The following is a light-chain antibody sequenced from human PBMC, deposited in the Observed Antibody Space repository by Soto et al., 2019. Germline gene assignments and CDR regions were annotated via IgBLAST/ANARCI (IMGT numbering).Light chain of an antibody. CDR3: QYFDSPQWT. Sequence: VLTQSPDTLSLSPGDRATLSCRANQRASRQYLSWYQQRPGQPPRLLIYSVSMRADGIPDRFSGSGSGSEFTLTINRLEPEDFAVYYCQYFDSPQWTFGQGTKIE. V-gene: IGKV3-20*01. CDR1: QRASRQY. J-gene: IGKJ1*01. CDR2: SVS.